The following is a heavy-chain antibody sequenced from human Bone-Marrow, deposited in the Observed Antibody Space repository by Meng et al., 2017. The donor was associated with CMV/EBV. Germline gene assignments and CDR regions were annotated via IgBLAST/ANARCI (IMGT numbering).Heavy chain of an antibody. Sequence: SVKVSCKASGGTFSSYAISWVRQAPGQGLEWMGGIIPILGIANYAQKFQGRVTITADKSTSTAYRELSSLRSEDTAVYYCARGGSSAAKSPILSYYFDYWGQGTLVTVSS. CDR2: IIPILGIA. V-gene: IGHV1-69*10. CDR3: ARGGSSAAKSPILSYYFDY. CDR1: GGTFSSYA. J-gene: IGHJ4*02. D-gene: IGHD6-6*01.